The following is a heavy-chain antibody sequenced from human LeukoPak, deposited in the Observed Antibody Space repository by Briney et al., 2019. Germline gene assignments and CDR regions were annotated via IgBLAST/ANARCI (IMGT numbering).Heavy chain of an antibody. CDR2: IFPSGGEI. CDR3: ATYRQVLLPFES. V-gene: IGHV3-23*01. D-gene: IGHD2-8*02. CDR1: GFTFSTFA. Sequence: GGSLRLSCEASGFTFSTFAMIWVRQPPGKGLEWVSSIFPSGGEIHYADSVRGRFTISRDNSKSTLSLQMNSLRAEDTAVYYCATYRQVLLPFESWGQGTLVTVSS. J-gene: IGHJ4*02.